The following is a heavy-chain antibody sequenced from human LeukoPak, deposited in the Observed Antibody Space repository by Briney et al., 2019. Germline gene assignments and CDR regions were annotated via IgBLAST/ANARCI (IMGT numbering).Heavy chain of an antibody. J-gene: IGHJ6*02. CDR1: GYTFTGYY. V-gene: IGHV1-2*02. Sequence: ASVKVSCKASGYTFTGYYMHWVRQAPGQGLEWMGWINPNSGGTNYAQKFQGRVTMTRDTSISTAYMELSRLRSDDAAVYYCARSYCGSTSCPYYYYGMDVWGQGTTVTVSS. D-gene: IGHD2-2*01. CDR3: ARSYCGSTSCPYYYYGMDV. CDR2: INPNSGGT.